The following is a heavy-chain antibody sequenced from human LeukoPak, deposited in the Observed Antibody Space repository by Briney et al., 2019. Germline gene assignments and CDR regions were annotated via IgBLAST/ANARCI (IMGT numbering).Heavy chain of an antibody. V-gene: IGHV1-8*01. Sequence: ASVKVSCKASGYTFTSYDINWVRQATGQGLEWMGWMNPNSGNTGYAQKFQGRVTMTRNTSISAAYMELSSLRSEDTAVYYCARGPLGRAAAGPNDWGQGTLVTVSS. J-gene: IGHJ4*02. D-gene: IGHD6-13*01. CDR3: ARGPLGRAAAGPND. CDR1: GYTFTSYD. CDR2: MNPNSGNT.